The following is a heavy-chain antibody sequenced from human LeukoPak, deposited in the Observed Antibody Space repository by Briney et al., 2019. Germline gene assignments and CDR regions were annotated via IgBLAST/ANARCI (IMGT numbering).Heavy chain of an antibody. Sequence: SETLSLTCAVYGGSFSGYYWSWIRQPPGKGLEWIGEINHSGSTNYNPSLKSRVTMSVDTSKNQFSLKLSSVTAADTAVYYCARGRGIVGYWGQGTLVTVSS. CDR2: INHSGST. J-gene: IGHJ4*02. CDR3: ARGRGIVGY. V-gene: IGHV4-34*01. CDR1: GGSFSGYY. D-gene: IGHD1-26*01.